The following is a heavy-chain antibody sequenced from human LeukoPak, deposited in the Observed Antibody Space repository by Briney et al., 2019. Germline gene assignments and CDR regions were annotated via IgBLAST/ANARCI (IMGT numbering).Heavy chain of an antibody. Sequence: ESGPTLVNPTQTLTLTCTFSGFSLSTRQMRVTWIRQPPGKALEWLSRIDWDDDKFYSTSLRTRVTISKDTSKNQVVLTMTNMDPVDTATYYCARHGPTSTGHYFDNWGQGSLVTVSS. D-gene: IGHD2-8*02. V-gene: IGHV2-70*04. CDR2: IDWDDDK. J-gene: IGHJ4*02. CDR3: ARHGPTSTGHYFDN. CDR1: GFSLSTRQMR.